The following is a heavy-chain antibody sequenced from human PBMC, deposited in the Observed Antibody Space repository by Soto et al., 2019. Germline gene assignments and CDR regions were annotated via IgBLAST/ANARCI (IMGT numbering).Heavy chain of an antibody. D-gene: IGHD3-3*01. Sequence: ASVKVSCKASGYTFTGYYMHWVRQAPGQGLEWMGWINPNSGGTNYAQKFQGWVTMTRDTSISTAYMELSRLRSEDTAVYYCARGYDFWSGYYEDYYYMDVWGKGTTVTAP. CDR3: ARGYDFWSGYYEDYYYMDV. V-gene: IGHV1-2*04. J-gene: IGHJ6*03. CDR1: GYTFTGYY. CDR2: INPNSGGT.